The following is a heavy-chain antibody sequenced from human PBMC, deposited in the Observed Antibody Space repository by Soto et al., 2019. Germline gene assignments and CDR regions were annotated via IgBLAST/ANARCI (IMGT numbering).Heavy chain of an antibody. CDR1: GGSMDGFY. D-gene: IGHD2-15*01. Sequence: PSETLSLTCTVSGGSMDGFYWNWIRQPPGKGLEWIGSIYYSGSTNYNPSLKSRVTISIDMSKNQFSLNLTSVTAADTAVYYCVRDATLRYWGQGSLVTVSS. CDR2: IYYSGST. J-gene: IGHJ4*02. V-gene: IGHV4-59*01. CDR3: VRDATLRY.